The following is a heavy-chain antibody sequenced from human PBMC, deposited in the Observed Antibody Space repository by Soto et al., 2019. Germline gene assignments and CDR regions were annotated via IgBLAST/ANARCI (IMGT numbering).Heavy chain of an antibody. CDR1: GFPFSSYG. V-gene: IGHV3-30*18. J-gene: IGHJ3*02. Sequence: PGGSLRLSCAASGFPFSSYGMHWVRQAPGKGLEWVAVISYDGSNKYYADSVKGRFTISRDNSKNTLYLQMNSLRAEDTAVYYCAKDSYCTNGVCYDTFDIWGQGTMVTVSS. CDR3: AKDSYCTNGVCYDTFDI. CDR2: ISYDGSNK. D-gene: IGHD2-8*01.